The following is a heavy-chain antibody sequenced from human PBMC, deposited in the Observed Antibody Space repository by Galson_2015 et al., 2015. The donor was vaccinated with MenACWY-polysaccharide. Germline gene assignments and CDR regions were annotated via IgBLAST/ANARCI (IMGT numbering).Heavy chain of an antibody. CDR2: ISYNGNNI. J-gene: IGHJ6*02. CDR1: GFTFSSYA. Sequence: SLRLSCAASGFTFSSYAMHWVRQAPGKGLEWVAVISYNGNNIYYADSEEGRFTISRDSFKSTLYLQMDSLRPEDTGVYYCARSYCDRTTCYGMDVWGQGTMVTVSS. CDR3: ARSYCDRTTCYGMDV. D-gene: IGHD2-21*01. V-gene: IGHV3-30-3*01.